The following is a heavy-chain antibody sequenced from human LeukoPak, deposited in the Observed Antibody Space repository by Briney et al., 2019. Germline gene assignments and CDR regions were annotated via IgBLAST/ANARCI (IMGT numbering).Heavy chain of an antibody. CDR1: GGSISSGSYY. V-gene: IGHV4-61*02. Sequence: SETLSLTCTVSGGSISSGSYYWSWIRQPAGKGLEWIGRIYTSGSTNYNPSLKSRATISVDTSKNQFSLKLSSVTAADTAVYYCARAQEWFGELWGDYWGQGTLVTVSS. CDR3: ARAQEWFGELWGDY. CDR2: IYTSGST. D-gene: IGHD3-10*01. J-gene: IGHJ4*02.